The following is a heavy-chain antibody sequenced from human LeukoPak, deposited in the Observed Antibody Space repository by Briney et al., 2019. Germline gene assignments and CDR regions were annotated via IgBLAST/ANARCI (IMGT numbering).Heavy chain of an antibody. CDR3: ARDQRLGAFDI. CDR2: ISSSSSYI. D-gene: IGHD3-16*01. V-gene: IGHV3-21*01. Sequence: GGSLRLSCAASGFTFSSYSMNWVRQAPGKGLEWVSYISSSSSYIYYADSVKGRFTISRDNAKNSLYLQMNSLRAEDTAVYYCARDQRLGAFDIWGQGTMVTVSS. CDR1: GFTFSSYS. J-gene: IGHJ3*02.